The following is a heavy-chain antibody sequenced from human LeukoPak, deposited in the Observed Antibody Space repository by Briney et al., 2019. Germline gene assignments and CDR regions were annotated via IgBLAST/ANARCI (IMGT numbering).Heavy chain of an antibody. CDR1: GFTFSSFA. V-gene: IGHV3-23*01. J-gene: IGHJ4*02. CDR3: AKDVQTWPRFPDY. CDR2: IGSDSGGI. D-gene: IGHD5-12*01. Sequence: GGSLRLSCAASGFTFSSFAMIWVRQAPGKGLEWVSVIGSDSGGIQYADSVKGRFTISRDNPKSTLYLQMNSLRAEDTAVYYCAKDVQTWPRFPDYWGQGTLVTVSS.